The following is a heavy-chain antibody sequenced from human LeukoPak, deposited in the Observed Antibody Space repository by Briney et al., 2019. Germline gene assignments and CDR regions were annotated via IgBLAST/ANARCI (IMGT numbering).Heavy chain of an antibody. D-gene: IGHD2-2*01. Sequence: PGGSLRLSCAASGFTFSSYSMNWVRQAPGKGLEWVSSISSSSSYIYYADSVKGRFTISRDNAKNSLYLQMNSLRAEDTAVYYCAILEGDVGFLGIVVVPAAILGDYYYMDVWGKGTTVTVSS. J-gene: IGHJ6*03. CDR3: AILEGDVGFLGIVVVPAAILGDYYYMDV. CDR2: ISSSSSYI. CDR1: GFTFSSYS. V-gene: IGHV3-21*01.